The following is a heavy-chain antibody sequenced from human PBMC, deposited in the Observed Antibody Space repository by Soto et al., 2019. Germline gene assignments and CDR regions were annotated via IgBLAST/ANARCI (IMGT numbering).Heavy chain of an antibody. D-gene: IGHD2-8*02. CDR2: IYGGNAYT. J-gene: IGHJ4*02. CDR1: GYIFSDYV. CDR3: ARYSAGLTGTDFDY. Sequence: QVQLVQSGAEVKQPGASVKVSCKTSGYIFSDYVIHWVRQAPGQRPEWMGYIYGGNAYTKYAEKFQGRVTITRDTSATTAYIELSSLTSEDTAVYYCARYSAGLTGTDFDYWGLGTLVTVFS. V-gene: IGHV1-3*01.